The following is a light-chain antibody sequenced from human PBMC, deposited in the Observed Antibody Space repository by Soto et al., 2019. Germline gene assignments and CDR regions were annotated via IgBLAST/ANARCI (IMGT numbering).Light chain of an antibody. V-gene: IGKV3-15*01. CDR1: QRVSSN. J-gene: IGKJ1*01. CDR3: QQYNNWRQT. Sequence: IVMTQGPATLSVSPGERATLSCGASQRVSSNVAWYQQKTAQAPRLPLYGASARATGVPARFSGSGSGTQFTLTISSLQSEDFEVYYCQQYNNWRQTCGQGTKVDIK. CDR2: GAS.